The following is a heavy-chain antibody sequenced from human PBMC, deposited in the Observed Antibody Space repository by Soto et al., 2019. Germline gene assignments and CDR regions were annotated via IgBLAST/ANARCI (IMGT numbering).Heavy chain of an antibody. V-gene: IGHV1-8*01. D-gene: IGHD3-3*01. J-gene: IGHJ4*02. CDR1: GYTFTNYD. CDR2: MSPNSGRT. Sequence: QVQLVQSGPEVKKPGASMRVSCKTSGYTFTNYDIHWVRQATGQGLEWIGWMSPNSGRTGFAQRFQDRVNMTSNPSISTAYLHLASRTSEDTAVYYCARGLDFWIGYSRADSWGQGTLVTVSS. CDR3: ARGLDFWIGYSRADS.